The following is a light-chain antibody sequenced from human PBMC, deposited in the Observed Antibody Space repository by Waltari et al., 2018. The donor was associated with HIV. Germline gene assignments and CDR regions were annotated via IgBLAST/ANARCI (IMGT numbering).Light chain of an antibody. J-gene: IGLJ3*02. CDR2: QTT. CDR1: RLGNTY. V-gene: IGLV3-1*01. Sequence: SFELTQPPSVSVSPGQTASIACSGDRLGNTYSSWYQQRPGQSLVLVIYQTTKRPSGIPERISGSRSGNTATLTISGTQDVDEADYYCQAWDSSTGWVFGGGTKLTVL. CDR3: QAWDSSTGWV.